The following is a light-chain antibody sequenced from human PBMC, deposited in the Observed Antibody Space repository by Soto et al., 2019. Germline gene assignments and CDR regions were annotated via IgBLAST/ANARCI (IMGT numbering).Light chain of an antibody. J-gene: IGKJ1*01. V-gene: IGKV3-20*01. CDR1: QSFSSSY. Sequence: EIVLTQSPDTLSLSPGERATLSCRASQSFSSSYLAWFQQTPGQAPRLLIYGASRRASGIPDRFSGSGSGTDFTLTISRLEPEDFVVYYCQQYDGSPWTFGQGTKVEIK. CDR3: QQYDGSPWT. CDR2: GAS.